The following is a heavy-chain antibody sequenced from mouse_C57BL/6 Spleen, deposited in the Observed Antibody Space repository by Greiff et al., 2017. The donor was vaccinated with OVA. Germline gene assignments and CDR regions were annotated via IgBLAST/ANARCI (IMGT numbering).Heavy chain of an antibody. CDR3: ARSGYGNWGDY. D-gene: IGHD2-1*01. CDR2: IYPSDSET. V-gene: IGHV1-61*01. CDR1: GYTFTSYW. Sequence: QVQLQQPGAELVRPGSSVKLSCKASGYTFTSYWMDWVKQRPGQGLEWIGNIYPSDSETHYNQKFKDKATLTVDKSSSTAYMQLSSLTSEDSAVYYCARSGYGNWGDYWGQGTSVTVSS. J-gene: IGHJ4*01.